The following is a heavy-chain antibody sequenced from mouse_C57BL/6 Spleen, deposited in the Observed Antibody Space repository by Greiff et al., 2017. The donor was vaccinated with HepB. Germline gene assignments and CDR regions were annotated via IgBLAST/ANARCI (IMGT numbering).Heavy chain of an antibody. Sequence: EVQGVESGGGLVKPGGSLKLSCAASGFTFSSYAMSWVRQTPEKRLEWVATISDGGSYTYYPDNVKGRITISRDNAKNNLYLQMSHLKSEDTAMYYCAREGNGSPTAYWGQGTLVTVSA. CDR3: AREGNGSPTAY. J-gene: IGHJ3*01. D-gene: IGHD1-1*01. V-gene: IGHV5-4*01. CDR1: GFTFSSYA. CDR2: ISDGGSYT.